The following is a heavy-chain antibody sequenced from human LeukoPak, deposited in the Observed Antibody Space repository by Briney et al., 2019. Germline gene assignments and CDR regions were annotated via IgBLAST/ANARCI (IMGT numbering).Heavy chain of an antibody. CDR3: AKDKGYPKPFDP. Sequence: PGGSLRLSCAASGFTFSSYAMSWVRQAPGRGLEWVSAISGSGGSTYYADSVKGRFTISRDNSKNTLYLHMNTLRAEDTAVYYCAKDKGYPKPFDPWGQGTLVTVSS. J-gene: IGHJ5*02. CDR1: GFTFSSYA. D-gene: IGHD5-18*01. CDR2: ISGSGGST. V-gene: IGHV3-23*01.